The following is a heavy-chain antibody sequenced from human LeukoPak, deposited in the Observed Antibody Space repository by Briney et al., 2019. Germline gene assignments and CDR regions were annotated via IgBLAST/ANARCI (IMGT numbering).Heavy chain of an antibody. Sequence: GGSLRLSCAASGFTFSSYAMHWVRQAPGKGLEGVAVISYDGGNKYYADSVKGRFTISRDNSKNTLYLQMNSLRAEDTAVYYCARDILGYCSSTSCYHTSSFDYWGQGTLVTVSS. V-gene: IGHV3-30-3*01. CDR2: ISYDGGNK. J-gene: IGHJ4*02. CDR1: GFTFSSYA. CDR3: ARDILGYCSSTSCYHTSSFDY. D-gene: IGHD2-2*01.